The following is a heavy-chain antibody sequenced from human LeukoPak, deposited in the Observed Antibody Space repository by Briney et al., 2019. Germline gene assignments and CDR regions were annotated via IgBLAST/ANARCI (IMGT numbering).Heavy chain of an antibody. CDR1: GFTFSSYS. CDR2: ISSSSSTI. CDR3: ARGTSSSWRDDAFDI. Sequence: PEGSLRLSCAASGFTFSSYSMNWVRQAPGKGLEWVSYISSSSSTIYYADSVKGRFTISRDNAKNSLYLQMNSLRAEDTAVYYCARGTSSSWRDDAFDIWGQGTMVTVSS. D-gene: IGHD6-13*01. J-gene: IGHJ3*02. V-gene: IGHV3-48*01.